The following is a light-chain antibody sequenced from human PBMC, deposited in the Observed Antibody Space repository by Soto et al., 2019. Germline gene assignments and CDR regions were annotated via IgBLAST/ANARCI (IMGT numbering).Light chain of an antibody. CDR3: QQYGSSPPYT. CDR2: GAS. J-gene: IGKJ2*01. Sequence: EIVLTQSPGTLSLSPGERATLSCRASQSVSSNYLAWYQQKPGQAPRLLIYGASSRATGIPDRFSGSGSGTDFTLTISRLEPEDFVVYYCQQYGSSPPYTFGQGNKLEIK. CDR1: QSVSSNY. V-gene: IGKV3-20*01.